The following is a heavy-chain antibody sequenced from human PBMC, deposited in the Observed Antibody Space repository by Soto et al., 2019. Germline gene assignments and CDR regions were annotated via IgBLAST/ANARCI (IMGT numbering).Heavy chain of an antibody. CDR3: ARADTIPIVVVPAAIYYYYGMDV. V-gene: IGHV1-69*13. Sequence: SVKVSCKASGGTFSSYAISWVRQAPGQGLEWMGGIIPIFGTANYAQKFQGRVTITADESTSTAYMELSSLRSEDTAVYYCARADTIPIVVVPAAIYYYYGMDVWGQGTTVTVSS. D-gene: IGHD2-2*01. CDR1: GGTFSSYA. J-gene: IGHJ6*02. CDR2: IIPIFGTA.